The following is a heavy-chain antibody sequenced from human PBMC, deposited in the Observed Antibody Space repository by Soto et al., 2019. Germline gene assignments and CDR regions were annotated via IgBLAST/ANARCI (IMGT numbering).Heavy chain of an antibody. D-gene: IGHD3-16*02. CDR1: GGSFSCYY. V-gene: IGHV4-34*01. CDR2: INHSGST. J-gene: IGHJ5*02. Sequence: ETLSLTCAVYGGSFSCYYWIWIRQPPGKGLEWIGEINHSGSTNYNPSLKSRVTISVDTSKNQFSLKLSSVTAADTAVYYCARCYDYVWGSYRPRGWFDPWGQGTLVTVSS. CDR3: ARCYDYVWGSYRPRGWFDP.